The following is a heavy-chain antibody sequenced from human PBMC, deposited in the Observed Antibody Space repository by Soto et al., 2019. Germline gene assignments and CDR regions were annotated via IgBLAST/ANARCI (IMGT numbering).Heavy chain of an antibody. CDR1: CFPYGYYY. J-gene: IGHJ5*02. D-gene: IGHD4-17*01. V-gene: IGHV3-11*01. Sequence: PGWSLTLSFAASCFPYGYYYMNWILQATGNGLEWVSHISSSGRVLYYADSVKGRFTISRDNVNNLLYLQMDSLRAEDTAVYFCARAAGDYPHPEEYNFFDVLGQGTLVTVSS. CDR3: ARAAGDYPHPEEYNFFDV. CDR2: ISSSGRVL.